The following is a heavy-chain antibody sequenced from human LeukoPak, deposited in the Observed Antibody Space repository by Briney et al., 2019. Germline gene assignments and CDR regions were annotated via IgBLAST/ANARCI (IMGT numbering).Heavy chain of an antibody. D-gene: IGHD6-13*01. J-gene: IGHJ5*02. V-gene: IGHV3-23*01. Sequence: AGGSLRLSCAASGFTFSSYAMSWVRQAPGKGLEWVSAISGSGGSTYYADSVKGRFTISRDNSKNTLYLQMNSLRAEDTAVYYCARITQGIAAPRWFDPWGQGTLVTVSS. CDR2: ISGSGGST. CDR3: ARITQGIAAPRWFDP. CDR1: GFTFSSYA.